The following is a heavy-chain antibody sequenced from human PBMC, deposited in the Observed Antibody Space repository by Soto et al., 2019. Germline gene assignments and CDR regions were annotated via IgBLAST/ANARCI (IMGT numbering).Heavy chain of an antibody. CDR1: GGSFSVYY. V-gene: IGHV4-34*01. CDR2: INHSGST. Sequence: ASENLCLTCAVYGGSFSVYYWSLIRQPPGKGLEWIGEINHSGSTNYKPSLKSRVTISVDTSKNQFSLKLSSVTAADTAVYYCARVDVITGKYYYYGMDVWGQGTTVTVS. D-gene: IGHD1-20*01. CDR3: ARVDVITGKYYYYGMDV. J-gene: IGHJ6*02.